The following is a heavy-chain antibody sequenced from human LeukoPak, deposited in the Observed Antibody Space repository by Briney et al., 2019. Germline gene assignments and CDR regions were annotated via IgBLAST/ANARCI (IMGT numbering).Heavy chain of an antibody. D-gene: IGHD6-13*01. J-gene: IGHJ4*02. CDR1: GGSINSYY. Sequence: SETLSLTCTVSGGSINSYYWSWIRQPAGKRLEWIGRIYNSGITIYNPSLKSRVTMSVDTSKNQFSLKLTSVTAADTAVYYCARGDSSSWNYFDYWGQGTLVTVSS. V-gene: IGHV4-4*07. CDR3: ARGDSSSWNYFDY. CDR2: IYNSGIT.